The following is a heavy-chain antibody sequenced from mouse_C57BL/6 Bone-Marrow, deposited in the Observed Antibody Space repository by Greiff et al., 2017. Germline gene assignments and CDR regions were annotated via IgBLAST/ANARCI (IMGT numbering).Heavy chain of an antibody. CDR3: ARAYGGFAY. Sequence: QVQLQQSGAELARPGASVKLSCKASGYTFTSYGISWVKQRTGQGLEWIGEIYPRSGNTYYNEKFKGKATLTADKSSSTAYMELRSLTSYDSAVSFCARAYGGFAYCAKGLWSLSLQ. CDR1: GYTFTSYG. V-gene: IGHV1-81*01. CDR2: IYPRSGNT. J-gene: IGHJ3*01. D-gene: IGHD1-1*01.